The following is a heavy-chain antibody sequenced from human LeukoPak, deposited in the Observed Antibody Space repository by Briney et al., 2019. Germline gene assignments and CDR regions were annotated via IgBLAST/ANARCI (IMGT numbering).Heavy chain of an antibody. CDR2: IIPIFGTA. J-gene: IGHJ4*02. CDR3: ARDRGAQLLWFGESTNYYFDY. D-gene: IGHD3-10*01. CDR1: GGTFSSYA. Sequence: ASVKVSCKASGGTFSSYAISWERQAPGQGLEWMGGIIPIFGTANYAQKFQGRVTITADESTSTAYMELSSLRSEDTAVYYCARDRGAQLLWFGESTNYYFDYWGQGTLVTVSS. V-gene: IGHV1-69*13.